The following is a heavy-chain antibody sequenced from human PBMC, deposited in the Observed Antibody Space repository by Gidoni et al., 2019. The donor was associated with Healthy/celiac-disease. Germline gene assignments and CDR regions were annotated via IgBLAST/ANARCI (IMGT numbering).Heavy chain of an antibody. CDR2: IWYDESNK. V-gene: IGHV3-33*01. CDR1: GFTFSSYG. J-gene: IGHJ3*02. Sequence: QVQLVESGGGVVQPGRSRRPSCAASGFTFSSYGMHWVRQAPGKGLEWVAVIWYDESNKYYADSVKGRFTISRDNSKNTLYLQMSSLRAEDTAVYYCASLRAFDIWGQGTMVTVSS. D-gene: IGHD4-17*01. CDR3: ASLRAFDI.